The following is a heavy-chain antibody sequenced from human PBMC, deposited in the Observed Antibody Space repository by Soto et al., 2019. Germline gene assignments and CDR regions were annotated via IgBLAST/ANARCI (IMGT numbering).Heavy chain of an antibody. CDR3: TRVRQGGSIFGVVHYYYYMDV. D-gene: IGHD3-3*01. CDR2: IRSKAYGGTT. Sequence: GGSLRLSCTASGFTFGDYAMSWFRQAPGKGLEWVGFIRSKAYGGTTEYAASVKGRFTISRDDSKSIAYLQMNSLKTEDTAVYYCTRVRQGGSIFGVVHYYYYMDVWGKGTTVTVSS. J-gene: IGHJ6*03. V-gene: IGHV3-49*03. CDR1: GFTFGDYA.